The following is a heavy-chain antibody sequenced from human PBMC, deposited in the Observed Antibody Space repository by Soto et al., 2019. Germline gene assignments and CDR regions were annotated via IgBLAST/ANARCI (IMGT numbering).Heavy chain of an antibody. V-gene: IGHV3-9*01. CDR3: AKEVEATTYYYYGMDV. J-gene: IGHJ6*02. Sequence: PGGSLRLSCAASGFTFDDYAMHWVRQAPGEGLEWVSGISWNSGSIGYADSVKGRFTISRDNAKNSLYLQMNSLRAEDTALYYCAKEVEATTYYYYGMDVWGQGTTVTVSS. CDR1: GFTFDDYA. D-gene: IGHD1-26*01. CDR2: ISWNSGSI.